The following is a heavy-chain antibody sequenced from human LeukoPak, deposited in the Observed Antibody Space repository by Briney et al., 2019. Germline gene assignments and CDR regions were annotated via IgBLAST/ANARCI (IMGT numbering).Heavy chain of an antibody. J-gene: IGHJ4*02. V-gene: IGHV3-21*01. D-gene: IGHD6-6*01. CDR2: ISSGSDHI. CDR1: GFAFSTYS. Sequence: GGSLRLSCAASGFAFSTYSMNWVRQAPGKGLEWVSSISSGSDHIYYADSVKGRFTISRDNAKNSLYLQMDSLRAEDTAVFFCARNDYASSSGYDFWGQGTLVTVSS. CDR3: ARNDYASSSGYDF.